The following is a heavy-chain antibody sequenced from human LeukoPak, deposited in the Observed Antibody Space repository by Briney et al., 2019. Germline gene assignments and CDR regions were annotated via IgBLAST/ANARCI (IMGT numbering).Heavy chain of an antibody. CDR1: GFTFSSYW. CDR2: INTDGSSP. D-gene: IGHD4-17*01. Sequence: GGSLRLSCAASGFTFSSYWMHWVRQAPGKGLMWLSRINTDGSSPGYADSVKGRFTISRDNAKNTLYLQVNSLRAEDTAVYYCARDMGDYTNYGAFWGQGTLVTVSS. J-gene: IGHJ4*02. V-gene: IGHV3-74*01. CDR3: ARDMGDYTNYGAF.